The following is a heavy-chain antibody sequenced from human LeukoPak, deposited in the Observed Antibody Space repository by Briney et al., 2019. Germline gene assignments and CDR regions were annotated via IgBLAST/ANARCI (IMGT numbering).Heavy chain of an antibody. CDR2: INPNSGGT. Sequence: ASVKVSCKASGYTFSGYYMHWVRQAPGQGLEWMGWINPNSGGTNYAQKFQGRVTMTRDTSISTAYMELSRLRSDDTAVYYCAREGDRNGSYLNDAFDIWGQGTMVTVSS. J-gene: IGHJ3*02. CDR3: AREGDRNGSYLNDAFDI. CDR1: GYTFSGYY. D-gene: IGHD1-26*01. V-gene: IGHV1-2*02.